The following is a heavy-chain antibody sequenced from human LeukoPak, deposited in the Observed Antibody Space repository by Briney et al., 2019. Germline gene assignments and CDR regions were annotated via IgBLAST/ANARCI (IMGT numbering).Heavy chain of an antibody. CDR2: INSDGSST. CDR1: GFTFSSYW. D-gene: IGHD2-8*01. J-gene: IGHJ4*02. CDR3: ARGFSSTNGVCLGY. V-gene: IGHV3-74*01. Sequence: GGSLRLSCAASGFTFSSYWMHWVRQAPGKGLVWVSRINSDGSSTSYADSVKGRFTISRDNAKNTLYLQMNSLRAEDTAVYYCARGFSSTNGVCLGYWGQGTLVIVSS.